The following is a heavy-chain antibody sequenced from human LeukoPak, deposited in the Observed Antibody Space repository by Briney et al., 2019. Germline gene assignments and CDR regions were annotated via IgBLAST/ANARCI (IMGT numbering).Heavy chain of an antibody. CDR1: GFTFSSYS. V-gene: IGHV3-21*01. CDR2: ISSSSSYI. J-gene: IGHJ4*02. Sequence: GGSLRLSCAASGFTFSSYSMNWVRQAPGKGLEWVSSISSSSSYIYYADSVKGRFTISRDNAKNSLYLQMNSLRAEDTAVYYCARFYGDYPYYFDYWGQGTLVTVS. CDR3: ARFYGDYPYYFDY. D-gene: IGHD4-17*01.